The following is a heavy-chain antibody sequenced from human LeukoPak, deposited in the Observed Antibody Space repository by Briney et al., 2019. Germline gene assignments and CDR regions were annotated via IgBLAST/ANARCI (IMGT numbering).Heavy chain of an antibody. J-gene: IGHJ5*02. Sequence: ASVKVSCKASGYTFTGYYMHWVRQAPGQGLEWMGWINPNSGGTNYAQKFQGRVTMTRDTSISTAYMELSRLRSDDTAVYYCARDGGKYYDILTGYYTAYANWFDPWGQGTLVTVSS. CDR3: ARDGGKYYDILTGYYTAYANWFDP. D-gene: IGHD3-9*01. CDR2: INPNSGGT. CDR1: GYTFTGYY. V-gene: IGHV1-2*02.